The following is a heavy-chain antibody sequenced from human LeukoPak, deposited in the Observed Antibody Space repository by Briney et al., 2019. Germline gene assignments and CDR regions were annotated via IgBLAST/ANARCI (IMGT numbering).Heavy chain of an antibody. D-gene: IGHD4-17*01. CDR1: GFTFTTFW. CDR2: INHDGSST. V-gene: IGHV3-74*01. CDR3: AKADYADSFYFDY. J-gene: IGHJ4*02. Sequence: PGGSLRLSCATSGFTFTTFWMHWVRQAPGKGLVWVSRINHDGSSTNYADSVKGRFTISRDNAKNTVYLQMNSLRGEDTAVYYCAKADYADSFYFDYWGQGTLVTVSS.